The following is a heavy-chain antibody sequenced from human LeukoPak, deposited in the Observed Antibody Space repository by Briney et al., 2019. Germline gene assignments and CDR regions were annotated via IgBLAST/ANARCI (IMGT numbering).Heavy chain of an antibody. D-gene: IGHD3-22*01. J-gene: IGHJ6*02. CDR2: IYYSGST. CDR3: AREHYDSSGYYSLDYYYYGMDV. Sequence: SETLSLTCTVSGVSISSYYWSWIRQPPGKGLEWIGSIYYSGSTYYNPSLKSRVTISVDTSKNQFSLKLSSVTAADTAVYYCAREHYDSSGYYSLDYYYYGMDVWGQGTTVTVSS. CDR1: GVSISSYY. V-gene: IGHV4-59*12.